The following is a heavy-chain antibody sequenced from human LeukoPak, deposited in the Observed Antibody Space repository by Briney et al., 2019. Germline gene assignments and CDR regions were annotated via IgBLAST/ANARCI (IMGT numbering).Heavy chain of an antibody. V-gene: IGHV3-30*03. CDR3: ASKWYCGGDCYYQIDF. CDR1: GFTFSSYV. D-gene: IGHD2-21*02. J-gene: IGHJ4*02. Sequence: PGRSLRLSCAASGFTFSSYVMHWVRQAPGKGLEWVALISYDDGHKYYADSVKGRFTISRDNSKNTLYLQMNSLRTEDTAVYYCASKWYCGGDCYYQIDFWGQGTLVSVSS. CDR2: ISYDDGHK.